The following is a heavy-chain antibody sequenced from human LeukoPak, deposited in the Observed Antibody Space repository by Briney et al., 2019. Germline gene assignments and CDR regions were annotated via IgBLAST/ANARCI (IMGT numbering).Heavy chain of an antibody. Sequence: GGSLRLSCAASGFTVSSNYMSWVRQAPGKGLEWVSTIYSGGSTYYADSVKGRFTISRDNSKNTLYLQMNSLRAEDTAVYFCARGEGSGWFSRKWFDPWGQGTLVTVSS. J-gene: IGHJ5*02. CDR2: IYSGGST. CDR1: GFTVSSNY. CDR3: ARGEGSGWFSRKWFDP. D-gene: IGHD6-19*01. V-gene: IGHV3-66*01.